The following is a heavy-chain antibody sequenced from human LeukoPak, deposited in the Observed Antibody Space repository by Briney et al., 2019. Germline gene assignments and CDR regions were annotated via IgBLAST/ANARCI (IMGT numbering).Heavy chain of an antibody. D-gene: IGHD2-2*01. CDR1: GDSVSSNSVT. CDR3: ARRLTQYDCFDP. J-gene: IGHJ5*02. V-gene: IGHV6-1*01. CDR2: TYYRSTWYN. Sequence: SQTLSLTCAISGDSVSSNSVTWNWIGQSPSRGLEWLGRTYYRSTWYNDYAVSVRGRITVNPDTSKNQFSLHLDSVTPEDTAVYYCARRLTQYDCFDPWGQGILVTVSS.